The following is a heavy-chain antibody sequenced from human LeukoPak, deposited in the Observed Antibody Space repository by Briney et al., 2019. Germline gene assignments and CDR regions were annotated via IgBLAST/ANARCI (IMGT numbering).Heavy chain of an antibody. Sequence: GGSLRLSCAASGFTFSDYYMSWIRQAPGKGLEWVSYISSSGSTIYYADSVKGRFTISRDNSKNTLYLQMNSLRAEDTAVYYCAKNYYGSGSYYTIDYWGQGTLVTVSP. V-gene: IGHV3-11*01. CDR2: ISSSGSTI. D-gene: IGHD3-10*01. J-gene: IGHJ4*02. CDR3: AKNYYGSGSYYTIDY. CDR1: GFTFSDYY.